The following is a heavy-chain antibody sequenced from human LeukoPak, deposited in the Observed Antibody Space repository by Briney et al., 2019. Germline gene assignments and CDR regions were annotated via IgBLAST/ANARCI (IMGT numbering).Heavy chain of an antibody. CDR2: IYYSGST. D-gene: IGHD2-2*01. CDR1: GVSVSSSSYY. J-gene: IGHJ5*02. V-gene: IGHV4-39*01. Sequence: SETLSLTCTVSGVSVSSSSYYWGWIRQPPGKGLEWIGSIYYSGSTYYNPSLKSRVTISVDTSKNQFSLKLSSVTAADTAVYYCAVPAAKRPHWFDPWGQGTLVTVSS. CDR3: AVPAAKRPHWFDP.